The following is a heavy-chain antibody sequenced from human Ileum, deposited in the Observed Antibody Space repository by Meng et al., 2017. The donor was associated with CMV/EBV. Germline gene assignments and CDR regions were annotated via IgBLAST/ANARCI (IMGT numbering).Heavy chain of an antibody. CDR1: GFNFGEYG. CDR3: ARGPPLNFWIGYYTWPVFDF. CDR2: IRGEVYGGTR. D-gene: IGHD3-3*01. V-gene: IGHV3-49*04. Sequence: GGSLRLSCTGSGFNFGEYGVSWVRRSPEKGLEWLGFIRGEVYGGTREYAASVKGRFTISREDSKSVAYLEMSSLKPEDTAVYYCARGPPLNFWIGYYTWPVFDFWGQGTPVTVSS. J-gene: IGHJ4*02.